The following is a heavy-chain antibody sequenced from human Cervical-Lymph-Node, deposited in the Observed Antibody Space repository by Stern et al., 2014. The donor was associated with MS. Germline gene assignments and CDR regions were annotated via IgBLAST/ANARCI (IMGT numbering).Heavy chain of an antibody. J-gene: IGHJ6*02. CDR1: GFTFDNYA. D-gene: IGHD5-12*01. CDR2: ISYDGSDK. Sequence: QVQLVESGGGVVQPGKSLRLSCAVSGFTFDNYAFHWVRQTPGKGLEWVAAISYDGSDKYYADSVKGRFTISSDKSKNTLSLQMNRLRLEDTAVYYCARDVATGSSYFYFYGLEVWGQGTTVTVSS. CDR3: ARDVATGSSYFYFYGLEV. V-gene: IGHV3-30*04.